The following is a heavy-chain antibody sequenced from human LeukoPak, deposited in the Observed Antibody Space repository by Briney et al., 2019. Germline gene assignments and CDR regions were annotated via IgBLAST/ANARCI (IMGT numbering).Heavy chain of an antibody. CDR3: ATYHGYSGSYFNDY. D-gene: IGHD1-26*01. V-gene: IGHV3-7*03. CDR1: GFTFSSYY. Sequence: PGGSLRLSCAASGFTFSSYYMSWVRQAPGKGLEWVASIKEDGSEKYYVDSVKGRFTISRDNSKNTLYLQMNSLRAEDTAVYYCATYHGYSGSYFNDYWGQGTLVTVSS. J-gene: IGHJ4*02. CDR2: IKEDGSEK.